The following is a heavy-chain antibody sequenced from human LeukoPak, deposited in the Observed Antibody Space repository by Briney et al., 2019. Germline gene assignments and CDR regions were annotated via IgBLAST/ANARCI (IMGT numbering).Heavy chain of an antibody. D-gene: IGHD4-17*01. V-gene: IGHV1-2*02. Sequence: ASVKVSCKASGYTFTDYYMHWVRQAPGQGLEWMAWINPNSGATNYAQKFQGRVTMTRDTSISTAYMELSRLTSDDTAVYYCARDGALDYWGQGTLVTVSS. CDR1: GYTFTDYY. CDR3: ARDGALDY. CDR2: INPNSGAT. J-gene: IGHJ4*02.